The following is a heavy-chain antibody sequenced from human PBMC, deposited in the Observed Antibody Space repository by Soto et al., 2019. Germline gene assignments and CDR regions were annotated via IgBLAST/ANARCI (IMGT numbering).Heavy chain of an antibody. CDR1: GGSFTSNNW. J-gene: IGHJ4*02. CDR2: IYRTGST. CDR3: ASRDPGTSVDY. D-gene: IGHD1-7*01. Sequence: SETLSLTCAVSGGSFTSNNWWTWVRQPPGQGLEWIGEIYRTGSTNYNPSLKSRVTISLDKSENQFSLKVTSLTAADTAVYYCASRDPGTSVDYWGQGTLVTVYS. V-gene: IGHV4-4*02.